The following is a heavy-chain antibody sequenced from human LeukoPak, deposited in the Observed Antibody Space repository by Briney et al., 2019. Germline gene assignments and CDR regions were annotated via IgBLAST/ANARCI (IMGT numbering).Heavy chain of an antibody. Sequence: SQTLSLTCTVSGGSISSGGYYWSWIRQHPGKGREWIGYIYYSGSTYYNPSLKSRVTISVDTSKNQFSLKLSSVTAADTAVYYCARVSDYDSSGYYYVDYWGQGTLVTVSS. V-gene: IGHV4-31*03. J-gene: IGHJ4*02. D-gene: IGHD3-22*01. CDR1: GGSISSGGYY. CDR2: IYYSGST. CDR3: ARVSDYDSSGYYYVDY.